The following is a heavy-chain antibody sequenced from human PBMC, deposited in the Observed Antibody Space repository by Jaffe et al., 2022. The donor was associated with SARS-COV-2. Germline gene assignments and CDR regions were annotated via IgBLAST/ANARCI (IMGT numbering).Heavy chain of an antibody. Sequence: EVQLVESGGGLVQPGGSLRLSCAASGFTVSSNYMSWVRQAPGKGLEWVSVIYSGGSTYYADSVKGRFTISRDNSKNTLYLQMNSLRAEDTAVYYCARGTYSGSFPFWYWGQGTLVTVSS. D-gene: IGHD1-26*01. CDR3: ARGTYSGSFPFWY. CDR1: GFTVSSNY. CDR2: IYSGGST. J-gene: IGHJ4*02. V-gene: IGHV3-66*02.